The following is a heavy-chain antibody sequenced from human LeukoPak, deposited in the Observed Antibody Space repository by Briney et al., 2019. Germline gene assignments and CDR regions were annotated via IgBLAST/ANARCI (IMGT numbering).Heavy chain of an antibody. CDR1: GGSINSYY. CDR2: IQTSGST. V-gene: IGHV4-4*07. J-gene: IGHJ4*02. D-gene: IGHD6-19*01. CDR3: ATNYTAVSAFDS. Sequence: PSETLSLTCTVSGGSINSYYWNWIRQPAGKGLEWIGHIQTSGSTKYNPSLKSRVTTSIDTSKNQFSLNLYSVTAADTAVYYCATNYTAVSAFDSWGQGTLATVSS.